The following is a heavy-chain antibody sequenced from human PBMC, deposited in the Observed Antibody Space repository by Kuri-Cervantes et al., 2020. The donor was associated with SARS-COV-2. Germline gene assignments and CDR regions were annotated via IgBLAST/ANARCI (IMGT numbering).Heavy chain of an antibody. V-gene: IGHV3-30*03. CDR3: ARDGYFDWLFQGDYFDY. Sequence: GESLKISCAASGFTFSSYSMNWVRQAPGKGLEWVAVISYDGSNKYYADSVKGRFTISRDNSKNTLYLQMNSLRAEDTAVYYCARDGYFDWLFQGDYFDYWGQGTLVTVSS. D-gene: IGHD3-9*01. CDR1: GFTFSSYS. CDR2: ISYDGSNK. J-gene: IGHJ4*02.